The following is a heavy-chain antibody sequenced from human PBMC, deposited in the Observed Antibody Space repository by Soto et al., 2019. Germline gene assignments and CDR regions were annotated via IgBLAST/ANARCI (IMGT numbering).Heavy chain of an antibody. Sequence: GGSLRLSCAASGFTFSGYAMSWVRQAPGKGLEWVSSISGSGGSTYYVDSVKGRFTISRDSSKNTLYLQMNSLRAEDTAVYYCAKGRYYRSGFYPYFDYWGQGAPVTVSS. J-gene: IGHJ4*02. CDR1: GFTFSGYA. CDR3: AKGRYYRSGFYPYFDY. D-gene: IGHD3-10*01. V-gene: IGHV3-23*01. CDR2: ISGSGGST.